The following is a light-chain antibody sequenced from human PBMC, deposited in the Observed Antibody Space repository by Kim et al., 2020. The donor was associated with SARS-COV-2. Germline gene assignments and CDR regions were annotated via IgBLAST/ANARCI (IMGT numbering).Light chain of an antibody. Sequence: LSPGERATLSCRTSQSVSSSYLAWYQQKPGQAPRLLIYVSSSRATGIPDRFSGSGSGTDFTLTISRLEPEDFAVYFCHQYGSSPYSFGQGTKLEI. V-gene: IGKV3-20*01. CDR2: VSS. J-gene: IGKJ2*03. CDR3: HQYGSSPYS. CDR1: QSVSSSY.